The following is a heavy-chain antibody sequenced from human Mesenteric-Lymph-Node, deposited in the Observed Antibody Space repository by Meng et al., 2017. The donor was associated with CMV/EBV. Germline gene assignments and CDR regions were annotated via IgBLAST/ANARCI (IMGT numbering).Heavy chain of an antibody. V-gene: IGHV1-2*02. CDR2: INPNSGGT. CDR3: ARDLGAARTMDV. Sequence: ASVKVSCKASGYTFTGYYMHWVRQAPGQGLEWMGWINPNSGGTNYAQKFQGRVTLTRDTSISTAYMDLSRLTSDDTAVYYCARDLGAARTMDVWGRGTTVTVSS. CDR1: GYTFTGYY. J-gene: IGHJ6*02. D-gene: IGHD6-6*01.